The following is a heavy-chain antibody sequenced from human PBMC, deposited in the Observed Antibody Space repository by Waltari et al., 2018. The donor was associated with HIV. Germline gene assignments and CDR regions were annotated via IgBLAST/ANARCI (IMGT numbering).Heavy chain of an antibody. CDR1: GDTFSSNA. V-gene: IGHV1-69*04. D-gene: IGHD5-12*01. J-gene: IGHJ6*02. Sequence: QVRLVQSGAEVKKPGSSVKISCKASGDTFSSNAVTWVRQAPGQGLEWMGRIIQFLHTADYAQKFQGSVTITVDRSTATVYMELSSLRSDDTAVYYCARGRGIHLGMDVWGQGTTVTVSS. CDR3: ARGRGIHLGMDV. CDR2: IIQFLHTA.